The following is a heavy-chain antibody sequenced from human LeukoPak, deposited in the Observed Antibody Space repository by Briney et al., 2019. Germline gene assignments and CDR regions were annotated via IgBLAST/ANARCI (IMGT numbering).Heavy chain of an antibody. J-gene: IGHJ4*02. D-gene: IGHD3-22*01. V-gene: IGHV2-5*02. CDR1: GFSVSTTRVN. CDR3: AHLHDSSGYYHFDY. CDR2: LYCDDAK. Sequence: FGPTLAKPTQTLTLPCTFSGFSVSTTRVNVGWIRQPPGKALEWLALLYCDDAKRYIPSLKSSLTITKDTSNNQVVLTMINMDPGDTATYYCAHLHDSSGYYHFDYWGQGTLVTVSS.